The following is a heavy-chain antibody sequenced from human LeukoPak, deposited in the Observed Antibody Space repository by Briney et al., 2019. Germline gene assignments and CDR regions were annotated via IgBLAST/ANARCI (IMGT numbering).Heavy chain of an antibody. D-gene: IGHD3-10*01. J-gene: IGHJ4*02. CDR1: GFTFSSYA. CDR3: AKDGELTIVRGYFDY. CDR2: ISVSGDVT. V-gene: IGHV3-23*01. Sequence: GGSLRLSCAASGFTFSSYAMTWVRQAPGKGLEWVSVISVSGDVTYSADSVQGRFTISRDNSKSTLYLHMNSLGAEDTAVYYCAKDGELTIVRGYFDYWGQGTLVTVSS.